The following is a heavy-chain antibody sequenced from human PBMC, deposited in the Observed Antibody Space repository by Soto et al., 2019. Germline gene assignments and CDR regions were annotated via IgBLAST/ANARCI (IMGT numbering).Heavy chain of an antibody. J-gene: IGHJ4*02. V-gene: IGHV1-18*01. CDR3: ARDTSRGEYDY. CDR1: GYTFTSYG. Sequence: QVQLVQSGAEVKKPGASVKVSCKASGYTFTSYGISWVRQAPGQGLEWMGWINVYNGNTNYAQKLQDRVTMTTDTSTSTAYLDLRGLRSDDTAVYFCARDTSRGEYDYWGQGTLVTVSS. D-gene: IGHD3-10*01. CDR2: INVYNGNT.